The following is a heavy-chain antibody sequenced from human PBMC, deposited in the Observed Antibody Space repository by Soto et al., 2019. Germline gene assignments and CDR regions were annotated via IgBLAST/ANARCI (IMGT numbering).Heavy chain of an antibody. CDR1: GGSISSYY. CDR3: ARHASNIVVVPAAHFDY. CDR2: IYYSGST. J-gene: IGHJ4*02. D-gene: IGHD2-2*01. Sequence: TSETLSLTCTVSGGSISSYYWSWIRQPPGKGLEWIGYIYYSGSTNYNPSLKSRVTISVDTSKNQFSLKLSSATAADTAVYYCARHASNIVVVPAAHFDYWGQGTLVTVSS. V-gene: IGHV4-59*08.